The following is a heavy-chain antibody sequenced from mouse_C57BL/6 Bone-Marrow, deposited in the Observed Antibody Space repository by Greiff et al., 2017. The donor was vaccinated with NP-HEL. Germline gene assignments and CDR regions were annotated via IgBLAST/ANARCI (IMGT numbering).Heavy chain of an antibody. V-gene: IGHV1-62-2*01. CDR3: GRHEGPSRFAY. CDR2: FSPGGGSI. Sequence: VQLQQSGAELVQPGASVKLSCKASGYTFTEYTIHWVKQRSGQGLEWIGWFSPGGGSIKYNEQFKDKATLSADKSSSTVYMADSRLTYEDSAVYFCGRHEGPSRFAYWGQGTLVTVSA. CDR1: GYTFTEYT. D-gene: IGHD2-10*02. J-gene: IGHJ3*01.